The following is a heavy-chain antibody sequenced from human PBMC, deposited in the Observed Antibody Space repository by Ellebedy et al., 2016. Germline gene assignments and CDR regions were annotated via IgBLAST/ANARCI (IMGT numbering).Heavy chain of an antibody. V-gene: IGHV5-51*01. CDR3: GRPNGLRGPIDF. CDR2: IFPGDSDT. Sequence: GGSLRLSCKGSGYNFANYWIAWVRQMPGKGLEWMGVIFPGDSDTRYSPSFDGQITISADKSVDTAYLQWNTLKASDSAVYYCGRPNGLRGPIDFWGQGTLVTVSS. CDR1: GYNFANYW. J-gene: IGHJ4*02. D-gene: IGHD3-10*01.